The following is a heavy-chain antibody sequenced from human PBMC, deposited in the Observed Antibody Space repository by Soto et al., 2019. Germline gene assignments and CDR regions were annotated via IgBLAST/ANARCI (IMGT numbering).Heavy chain of an antibody. J-gene: IGHJ6*04. D-gene: IGHD5-12*01. V-gene: IGHV4-59*01. CDR2: IYYSGST. CDR1: GGSISSYY. CDR3: ARLSVVATTDYYYYGMDV. Sequence: SETLSLTCTVSGGSISSYYWSWIRQPPGKGLEWIGYIYYSGSTNYNPSLKSRVTISVDTSKNQLSLKLSAVTAADTAVYYCARLSVVATTDYYYYGMDVWGKGTTVTV.